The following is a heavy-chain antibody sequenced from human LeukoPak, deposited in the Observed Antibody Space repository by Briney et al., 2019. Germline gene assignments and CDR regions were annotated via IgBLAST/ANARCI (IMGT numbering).Heavy chain of an antibody. CDR2: IKHSGST. V-gene: IGHV4-34*01. CDR3: ARGRGWYNY. D-gene: IGHD6-19*01. CDR1: GGSFSGYY. Sequence: SETLSLTCAVYGGSFSGYYWSWIRQPPGKGLEWIGEIKHSGSTNYNPSLKSRVTISVDTSKNQFSLKLSSVTAADTAVYYCARGRGWYNYWGQGTLVTVSS. J-gene: IGHJ4*02.